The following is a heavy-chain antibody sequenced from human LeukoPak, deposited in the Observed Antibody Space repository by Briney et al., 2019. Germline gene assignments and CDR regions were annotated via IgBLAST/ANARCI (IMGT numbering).Heavy chain of an antibody. CDR2: IKQDGSEK. D-gene: IGHD3-10*01. Sequence: GGSLRLSCAASGFTFSSYWMSWVRQAPGKGLEWVANIKQDGSEKYYVDSVKGRFTISRDNAKNSLYLQMNSLRAEDTAVYYCARGPRFGGSGSNNWFDPWGQGTLVTVSS. V-gene: IGHV3-7*01. J-gene: IGHJ5*02. CDR3: ARGPRFGGSGSNNWFDP. CDR1: GFTFSSYW.